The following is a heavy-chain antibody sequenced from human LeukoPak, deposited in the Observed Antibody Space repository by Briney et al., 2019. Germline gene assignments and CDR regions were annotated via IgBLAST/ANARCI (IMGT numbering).Heavy chain of an antibody. CDR3: ARHGAGEDRIEIATIDC. CDR2: INHSGTT. CDR1: GGSFSGYS. J-gene: IGHJ4*02. D-gene: IGHD5-24*01. V-gene: IGHV4-34*01. Sequence: SETLSLTCAVHGGSFSGYSWRWIRQPPGKGLEWVGEINHSGTTNFNPSPKSRVTISVDTSKNQFSLKLSSVTAADTAVYYCARHGAGEDRIEIATIDCWGQGTLVTVSS.